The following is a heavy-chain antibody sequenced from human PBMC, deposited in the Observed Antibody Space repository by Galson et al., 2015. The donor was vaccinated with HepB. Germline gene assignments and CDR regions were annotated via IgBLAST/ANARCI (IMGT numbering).Heavy chain of an antibody. D-gene: IGHD3-16*01. CDR1: GYTFSSYG. Sequence: SVKVSCKASGYTFSSYGISWVRQAPGQGLEWMGWISVYNGNTSYAQKLQGRVIMTTDTSTSTAYMELRSLRSDDTAVYYCARRVGVLHYYYGMDFWGQGALVTVSS. CDR2: ISVYNGNT. CDR3: ARRVGVLHYYYGMDF. J-gene: IGHJ6*02. V-gene: IGHV1-18*04.